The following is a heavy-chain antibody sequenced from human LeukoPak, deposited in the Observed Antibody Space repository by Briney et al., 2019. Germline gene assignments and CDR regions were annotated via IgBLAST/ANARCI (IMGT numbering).Heavy chain of an antibody. Sequence: PSETLSLTCTVSGGSISSYYWSWIRQPAGKGLEWIGRIYTSGSTNYNPSLKSRVTMSVDTSKNQFSLKLSSVTAADTAVYYCARDRPSSIAARSYWYFDLWGRGTLVTVSS. CDR2: IYTSGST. J-gene: IGHJ2*01. CDR1: GGSISSYY. V-gene: IGHV4-4*07. D-gene: IGHD6-6*01. CDR3: ARDRPSSIAARSYWYFDL.